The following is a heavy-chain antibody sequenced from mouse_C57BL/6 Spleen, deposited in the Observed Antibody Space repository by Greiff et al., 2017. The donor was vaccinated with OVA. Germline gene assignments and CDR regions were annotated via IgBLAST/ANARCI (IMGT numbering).Heavy chain of an antibody. Sequence: EVKLVESGGGLVKPGGSLKLSCAASGFTFSSYAMSWVRQTPEKRLEWVATISDGGSYTYYPDNVKGRFTISRDNAKNNLYLQMSHLKSEDTAMYYCARAGMITNYFDYWGQGTTLTVSS. CDR3: ARAGMITNYFDY. CDR1: GFTFSSYA. CDR2: ISDGGSYT. J-gene: IGHJ2*01. D-gene: IGHD2-4*01. V-gene: IGHV5-4*03.